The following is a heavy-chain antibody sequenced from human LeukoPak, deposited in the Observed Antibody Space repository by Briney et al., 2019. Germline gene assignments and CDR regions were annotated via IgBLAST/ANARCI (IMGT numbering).Heavy chain of an antibody. D-gene: IGHD3-22*01. Sequence: SETLSLTCGVYGGSFNAYYWSWIRQPPGKGLEWIGEISHSGITNYNPSLKSRVTISVDTSNKQFSLKLNSVTAADTAVYYCASISVIHPLGGYYYMDVWGNGTTVTVSS. CDR1: GGSFNAYY. CDR3: ASISVIHPLGGYYYMDV. V-gene: IGHV4-34*01. CDR2: ISHSGIT. J-gene: IGHJ6*03.